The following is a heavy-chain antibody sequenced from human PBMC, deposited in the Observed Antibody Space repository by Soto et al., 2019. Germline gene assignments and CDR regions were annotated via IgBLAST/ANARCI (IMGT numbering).Heavy chain of an antibody. D-gene: IGHD2-2*01. CDR2: ISGNGGST. Sequence: GGSLRLSCVASGFTFGSHAMSWVRQAPGKGLEWVSTISGNGGSTYYADSVKGRFTISRDNSKNMLFLQINSLRDDDSAVYYCAKRPASIITFDYWGQGTPVTVSS. V-gene: IGHV3-23*01. CDR1: GFTFGSHA. J-gene: IGHJ4*02. CDR3: AKRPASIITFDY.